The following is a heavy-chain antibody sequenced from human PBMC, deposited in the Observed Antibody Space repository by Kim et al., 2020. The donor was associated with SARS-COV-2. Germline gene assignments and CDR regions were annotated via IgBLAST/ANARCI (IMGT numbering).Heavy chain of an antibody. CDR3: ARESSGIREGGVDY. V-gene: IGHV7-4-1*02. D-gene: IGHD3-10*01. J-gene: IGHJ4*02. Sequence: AQGFTGRFVFSLDTSVSTAYLQISSLKAEDTAVYYCARESSGIREGGVDYWGQGTLVTVSS.